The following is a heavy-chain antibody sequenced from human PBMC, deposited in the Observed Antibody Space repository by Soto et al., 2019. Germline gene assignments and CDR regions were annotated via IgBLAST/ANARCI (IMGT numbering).Heavy chain of an antibody. D-gene: IGHD3-9*01. CDR1: GFTFSTYA. CDR2: ISGSSSYI. CDR3: ARGIRYFDWLSPFDY. J-gene: IGHJ4*02. Sequence: LRLSCAASGFTFSTYAMSWARQAPGKGLEWVSGISGSSSYIYYADSVKGRFTISRDNAKNSLYLQMNSLRAEDTAVYYCARGIRYFDWLSPFDYWGQGTLVTVSS. V-gene: IGHV3-21*01.